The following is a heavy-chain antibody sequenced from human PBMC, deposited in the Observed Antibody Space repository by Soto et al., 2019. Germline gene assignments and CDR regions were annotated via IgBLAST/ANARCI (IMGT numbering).Heavy chain of an antibody. CDR3: EARAGRTSIGARVDY. CDR2: IYYSGST. J-gene: IGHJ4*02. Sequence: SETLSLTCTVSGGSISSGGYYWSWIRQHPGKGLEWIGYIYYSGSTYYNPSLKSRVTISVDTSKNQFSLKLSSVTAGDTALYYCEARAGRTSIGARVDYWGQGTLVTVSS. V-gene: IGHV4-31*03. D-gene: IGHD6-6*01. CDR1: GGSISSGGYY.